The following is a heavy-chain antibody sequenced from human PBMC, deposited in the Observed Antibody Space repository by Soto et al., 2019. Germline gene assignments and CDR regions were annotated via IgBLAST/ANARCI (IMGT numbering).Heavy chain of an antibody. D-gene: IGHD3-3*01. V-gene: IGHV1-18*01. CDR3: AREDGNIFGDFWSGYYSSYFDY. CDR2: ISAYNGNT. CDR1: GYTFTSYG. Sequence: ASVKVSCKASGYTFTSYGISWVRQAPGQGLEWMGWISAYNGNTNYAQKLQGRVTMTTDTSTSTAYMELRSLRSDDTAVYYCAREDGNIFGDFWSGYYSSYFDYWGQVTLVTVCS. J-gene: IGHJ4*02.